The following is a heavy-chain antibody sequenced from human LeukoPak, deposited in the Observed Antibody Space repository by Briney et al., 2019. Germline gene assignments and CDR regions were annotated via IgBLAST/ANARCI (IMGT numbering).Heavy chain of an antibody. Sequence: GGSLRLSCAASGFTFSSYWMHWVRQAPGKGLVWVSRIKTDGSNTNYADSVKGRFTISRDNAKNSLYLQMNSLRAEDTAVYYCARGLDNYGSGSSDWGQGTLVTASS. D-gene: IGHD3-10*01. CDR2: IKTDGSNT. CDR1: GFTFSSYW. CDR3: ARGLDNYGSGSSD. V-gene: IGHV3-74*01. J-gene: IGHJ4*02.